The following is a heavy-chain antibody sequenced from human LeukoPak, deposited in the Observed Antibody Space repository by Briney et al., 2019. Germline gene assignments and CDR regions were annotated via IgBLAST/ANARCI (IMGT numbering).Heavy chain of an antibody. J-gene: IGHJ4*02. D-gene: IGHD3-9*01. CDR3: ARELHDILTGYYRYYFDY. Sequence: SVKVSCKASGGTFSIYAISWVRQAPGQGLEWMGGIIPIFGTANYAQKFQGRVTITADESTSTAYMELSSLRSEDTAVYYCARELHDILTGYYRYYFDYWGQGTLVTVSS. CDR1: GGTFSIYA. V-gene: IGHV1-69*13. CDR2: IIPIFGTA.